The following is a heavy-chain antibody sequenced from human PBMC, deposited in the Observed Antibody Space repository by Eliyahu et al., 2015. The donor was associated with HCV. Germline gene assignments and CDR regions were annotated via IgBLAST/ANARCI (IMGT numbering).Heavy chain of an antibody. V-gene: IGHV1-8*01. D-gene: IGHD3-10*01. J-gene: IGHJ4*02. CDR3: ARVGWFGELSIPFQDY. CDR1: GYTFTSYD. Sequence: QVQLVQSGAEVKKPGASVKVSCKASGYTFTSYDINWVRQATGQGLEWMGWMNPNSGNTGYAQKFQGRVTMTRNTSISTAYMELSSLRSEDTAVYYCARVGWFGELSIPFQDYWGQGTLVTVSS. CDR2: MNPNSGNT.